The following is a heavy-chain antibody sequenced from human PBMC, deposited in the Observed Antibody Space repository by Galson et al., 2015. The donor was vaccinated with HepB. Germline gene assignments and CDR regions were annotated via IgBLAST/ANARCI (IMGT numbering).Heavy chain of an antibody. D-gene: IGHD3-10*01. V-gene: IGHV3-30*02. CDR2: IRYDGSNK. CDR3: AKVADYYGSGSHLNWFDP. CDR1: GFTFSSYG. Sequence: SLRLSCAASGFTFSSYGMHWVRQAPGRGLEWVAFIRYDGSNKYYADSVKGRFTISRDNSKNTLYLQMNSLRAEDTAVYHCAKVADYYGSGSHLNWFDPWGQGTLVTVSS. J-gene: IGHJ5*02.